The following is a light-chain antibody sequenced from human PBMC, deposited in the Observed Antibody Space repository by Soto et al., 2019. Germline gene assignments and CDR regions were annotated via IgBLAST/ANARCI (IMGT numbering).Light chain of an antibody. J-gene: IGKJ4*01. Sequence: EIVLTQSPATLSLSPGERATLSCRARQSVSSYLAWYQQKPGQAPRLLIYDASNRATGIPARFSGSGSGTDFTLTISSLEPEDFAVYYCQQRSNGPLTFGGGTKVEIK. V-gene: IGKV3-11*01. CDR1: QSVSSY. CDR2: DAS. CDR3: QQRSNGPLT.